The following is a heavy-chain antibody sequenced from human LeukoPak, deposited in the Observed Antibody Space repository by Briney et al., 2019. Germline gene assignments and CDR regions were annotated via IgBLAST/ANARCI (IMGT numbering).Heavy chain of an antibody. V-gene: IGHV1-69*04. J-gene: IGHJ3*02. CDR1: GGTFSSYA. Sequence: ASVKVSCKASGGTFSSYAISWVRQAPGQGLEWMGRIIPILGIANYAQKFQGRVTITADESTSTAYMELSSLRSEDTAVYYCARAYYDSSGYLPGEIDAFDIWGQGTMVTVSS. CDR2: IIPILGIA. D-gene: IGHD3-22*01. CDR3: ARAYYDSSGYLPGEIDAFDI.